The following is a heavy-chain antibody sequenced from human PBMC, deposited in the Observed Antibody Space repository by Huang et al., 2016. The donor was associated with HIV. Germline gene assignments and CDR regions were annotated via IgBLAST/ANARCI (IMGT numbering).Heavy chain of an antibody. Sequence: QVQLVQSGAEVRKPGSSVKVSCRASGGSFNNFGINWVRQASGQGLEWMGGIIPSFGTRNDAQRVKDRGTITADETTGVVHLEVTSLRSDDTAVYFCAKRGGAWGSPYAFDLWGPGTMVTVSS. V-gene: IGHV1-69*13. CDR3: AKRGGAWGSPYAFDL. CDR1: GGSFNNFG. D-gene: IGHD3-16*01. J-gene: IGHJ3*01. CDR2: IIPSFGTR.